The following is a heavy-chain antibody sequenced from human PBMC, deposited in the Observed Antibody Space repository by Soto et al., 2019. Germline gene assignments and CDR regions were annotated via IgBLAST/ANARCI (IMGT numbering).Heavy chain of an antibody. D-gene: IGHD5-18*01. CDR1: GGSISSGDYY. J-gene: IGHJ6*02. Sequence: SETLSLTCTVSGGSISSGDYYWIWIRHPPGKGLEWIGYIYYSGSTYYNPSLKSRVTISVDTSKNQFSLKLSSVTAADTAVYYCARVDTAMVGDYYYGMDVWGQGTTVTVSS. V-gene: IGHV4-30-4*01. CDR3: ARVDTAMVGDYYYGMDV. CDR2: IYYSGST.